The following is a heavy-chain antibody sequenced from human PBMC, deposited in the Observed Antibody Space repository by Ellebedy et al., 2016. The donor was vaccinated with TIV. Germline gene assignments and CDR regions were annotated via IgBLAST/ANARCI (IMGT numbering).Heavy chain of an antibody. CDR3: AKGTNSGYDFSGFDY. V-gene: IGHV3-9*01. D-gene: IGHD5-12*01. CDR1: GFTFDDYA. CDR2: VSWNSGTI. Sequence: GGSLRLSCAASGFTFDDYAMGWVRQAPGKGLEWVSGVSWNSGTIAYADSVRGRFTISRDNAKNSPYLQMNSLRAEDTAFYYCAKGTNSGYDFSGFDYWGQGTVVTVSS. J-gene: IGHJ4*02.